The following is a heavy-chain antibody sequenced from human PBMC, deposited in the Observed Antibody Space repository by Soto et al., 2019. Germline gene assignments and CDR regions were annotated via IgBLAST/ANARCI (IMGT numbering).Heavy chain of an antibody. CDR2: INPKSGGT. J-gene: IGHJ4*02. V-gene: IGHV1-2*02. CDR1: GYTFTVHY. Sequence: GASVKVSCKASGYTFTVHYMHWVRQAPGQGLEWMGWINPKSGGTMYPQKFQGRVTMTWDTSISTAYMALTRLRSDDTVVYYCARDLAKGGGSAGFDYWGQGTLVTVSS. D-gene: IGHD1-26*01. CDR3: ARDLAKGGGSAGFDY.